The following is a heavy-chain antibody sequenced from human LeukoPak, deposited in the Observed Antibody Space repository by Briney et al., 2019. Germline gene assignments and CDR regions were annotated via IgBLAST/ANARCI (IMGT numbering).Heavy chain of an antibody. CDR2: IKSKTDGGTT. Sequence: PGGSLRLSCAASGFTFSNAWMSWVRQAPGKGLEWVGRIKSKTDGGTTDYAAPVKGRFTISRDDSKNTLYLQMNSLKTEDTAVYYCTTGNDWLVGVDYWGQGTLVTVSS. D-gene: IGHD3-9*01. CDR3: TTGNDWLVGVDY. V-gene: IGHV3-15*01. CDR1: GFTFSNAW. J-gene: IGHJ4*02.